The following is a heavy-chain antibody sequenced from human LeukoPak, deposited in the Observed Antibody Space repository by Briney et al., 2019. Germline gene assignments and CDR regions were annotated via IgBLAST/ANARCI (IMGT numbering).Heavy chain of an antibody. CDR2: IMPLFGTA. V-gene: IGHV1-69*05. D-gene: IGHD4-17*01. J-gene: IGHJ5*02. CDR1: GGTFNNSA. CDR3: ARDVHGDYGSGWFDP. Sequence: ASVKVSCKTSGGTFNNSAISWVRQAPGQGLEWLGGIMPLFGTAGYAQKFQGRVTITKDESTGTVYLELTSLTSDDTAVYYSARDVHGDYGSGWFDPWGQGTLLSVSS.